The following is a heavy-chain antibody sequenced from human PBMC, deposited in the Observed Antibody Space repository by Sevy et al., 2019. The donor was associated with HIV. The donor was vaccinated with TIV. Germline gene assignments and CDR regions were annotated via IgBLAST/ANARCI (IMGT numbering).Heavy chain of an antibody. CDR2: ISGRGDST. CDR1: GLTFNSYA. J-gene: IGHJ4*02. CDR3: AKRVGVTQQQPFDY. D-gene: IGHD6-13*01. V-gene: IGHV3-23*01. Sequence: GGSLRLSCAASGLTFNSYAMSWVRQAPGKGLEWVSAISGRGDSTYYADSVRGRFTISRDNSKNALYLEMSSLTAEDTAVYYCAKRVGVTQQQPFDYWGQGTLVTVSS.